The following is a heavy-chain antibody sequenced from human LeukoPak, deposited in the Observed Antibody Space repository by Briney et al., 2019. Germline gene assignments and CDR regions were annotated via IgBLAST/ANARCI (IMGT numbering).Heavy chain of an antibody. CDR1: GGSFSGYY. J-gene: IGHJ4*02. D-gene: IGHD6-6*01. V-gene: IGHV4-59*08. CDR3: ESAYSRSSRGDY. Sequence: SETLSLTCAVYGGSFSGYYWSWIRQPPGKGLEWIGYIYYSGSTNYNPSLKSRVSISVDTSENQFALKLSSVTAGDTVVYYCESAYSRSSRGDYWGQGRMVSVSS. CDR2: IYYSGST.